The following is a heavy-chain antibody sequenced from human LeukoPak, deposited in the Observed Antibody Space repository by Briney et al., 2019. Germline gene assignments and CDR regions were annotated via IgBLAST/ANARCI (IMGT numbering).Heavy chain of an antibody. CDR3: ARVEVPAALLGFDY. D-gene: IGHD2-2*01. V-gene: IGHV1-18*01. J-gene: IGHJ4*02. CDR2: ISADNDYT. CDR1: GYTFTYYG. Sequence: ASVKVSFKASGYTFTYYGITWVRQAPGQGLEWMGWISADNDYTDYSQKLQGRVTMTTDTSTSTAYLELRSLRSDDTALYYCARVEVPAALLGFDYWGQGTLVTVSS.